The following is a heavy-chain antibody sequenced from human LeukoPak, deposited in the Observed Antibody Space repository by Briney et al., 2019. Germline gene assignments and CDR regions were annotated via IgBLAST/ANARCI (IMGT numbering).Heavy chain of an antibody. D-gene: IGHD1-26*01. Sequence: ASVKVSCKASGYTFTGYYMHWVRQAPGQGLEWMGRINPNNGGTNYAQKFQGRVTMTGDASISTAYMELSSLRSDDTAVYYCTRESGSYHGNDYWGQGTLVTVSS. CDR2: INPNNGGT. V-gene: IGHV1-2*06. J-gene: IGHJ4*02. CDR3: TRESGSYHGNDY. CDR1: GYTFTGYY.